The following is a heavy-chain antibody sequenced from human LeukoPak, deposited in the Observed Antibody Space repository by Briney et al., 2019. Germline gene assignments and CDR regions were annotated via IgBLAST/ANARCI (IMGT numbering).Heavy chain of an antibody. J-gene: IGHJ4*02. CDR1: GYTFTGYY. CDR2: INPNSGGT. CDR3: ARGRRGYSPILRYPDYFDY. D-gene: IGHD3-9*01. Sequence: GASVKVSCKASGYTFTGYYMHWVRQAPGQGLEWMGWINPNSGGTNYAQKFQGRVTMTRDTSISTAYMELSRLRSDDTAVYYCARGRRGYSPILRYPDYFDYWGQGTLVTVSS. V-gene: IGHV1-2*02.